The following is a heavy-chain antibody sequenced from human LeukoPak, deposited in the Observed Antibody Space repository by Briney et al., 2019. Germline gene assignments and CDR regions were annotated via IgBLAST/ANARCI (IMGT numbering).Heavy chain of an antibody. CDR1: GVSVSTYY. D-gene: IGHD3-10*01. Sequence: SETLSLTCTVSGVSVSTYYWSWIRQSPGRGLEWIGYIFSDGTTNYNPSLKSRVTISIDTSKNQFSLKLSSVTAADAAVYYCARGSEWFGKFDFWGLGTLVTVS. CDR2: IFSDGTT. CDR3: ARGSEWFGKFDF. J-gene: IGHJ4*02. V-gene: IGHV4-59*02.